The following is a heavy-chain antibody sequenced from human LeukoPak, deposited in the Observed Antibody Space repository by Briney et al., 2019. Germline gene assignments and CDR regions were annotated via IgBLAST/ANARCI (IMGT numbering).Heavy chain of an antibody. CDR1: GYTFTSYG. CDR2: ISAYNGNT. V-gene: IGHV1-18*01. D-gene: IGHD2-2*01. J-gene: IGHJ5*02. CDR3: ARAPFCSSISCYRTNNWFGP. Sequence: ASVKVSCKASGYTFTSYGISWVRQAPGQGLEWMGWISAYNGNTNYAQKFQGRVTLTTDTSTSTAYMELRSLRSDDTAVYYCARAPFCSSISCYRTNNWFGPWGHGTLVTVSS.